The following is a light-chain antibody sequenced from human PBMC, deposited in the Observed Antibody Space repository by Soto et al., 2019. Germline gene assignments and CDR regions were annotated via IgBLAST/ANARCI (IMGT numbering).Light chain of an antibody. CDR2: GVT. CDR3: SSYAGRSMYV. J-gene: IGLJ1*01. Sequence: QCVLTPPPSASGSPGQSVTFSCTGTSSDVGTYDYVSWYQQYPGKAPKLLIYGVTRRPSGVPDRFSGSKSGNTAALTVSGLQAEDEAYYYCSSYAGRSMYVFGTGTKVTVL. V-gene: IGLV2-8*01. CDR1: SSDVGTYDY.